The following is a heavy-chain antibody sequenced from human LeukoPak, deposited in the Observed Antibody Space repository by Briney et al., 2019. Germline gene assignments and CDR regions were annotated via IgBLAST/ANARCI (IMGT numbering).Heavy chain of an antibody. Sequence: ASVKVSCKASGYTFTSYDINWVRQATGQGLEWMGWMNPNSGDTGYAQKFQGRVTITADKSTSTAYMELSSLRSEDTAVYYCARLPEGVDYYDSSGYSYWGQGTLVTVSS. CDR3: ARLPEGVDYYDSSGYSY. D-gene: IGHD3-22*01. V-gene: IGHV1-8*03. J-gene: IGHJ4*02. CDR2: MNPNSGDT. CDR1: GYTFTSYD.